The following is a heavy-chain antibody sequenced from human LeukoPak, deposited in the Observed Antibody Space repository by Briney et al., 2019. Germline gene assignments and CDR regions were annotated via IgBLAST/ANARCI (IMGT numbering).Heavy chain of an antibody. D-gene: IGHD3-10*01. CDR2: ISGSGGST. CDR1: GFTFSSYS. J-gene: IGHJ6*03. V-gene: IGHV3-23*01. Sequence: GGSLRLSCAASGFTFSSYSMNWVRQAPGKGLEWVSAISGSGGSTYYADSVKGRFTISRDNSKNTLYLQMNSLRAEDTAVYYCAKVYYGSGSYFLYYYYYMDVWGKGTTVTVSS. CDR3: AKVYYGSGSYFLYYYYYMDV.